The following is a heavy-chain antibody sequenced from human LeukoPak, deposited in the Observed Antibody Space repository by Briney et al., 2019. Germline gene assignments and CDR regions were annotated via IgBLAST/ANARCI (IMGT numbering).Heavy chain of an antibody. CDR3: ARDLGQYYDTSDNWFDP. J-gene: IGHJ5*02. Sequence: GASVKVSCKASGGTFNSYAISWVRRAPGQGLEWMGGIIPIFGTANYAQKFQGRVTITADESTSTAYMELSSLRSEDTAVYYCARDLGQYYDTSDNWFDPWGQGTLVTVSS. CDR1: GGTFNSYA. CDR2: IIPIFGTA. V-gene: IGHV1-69*13. D-gene: IGHD3-22*01.